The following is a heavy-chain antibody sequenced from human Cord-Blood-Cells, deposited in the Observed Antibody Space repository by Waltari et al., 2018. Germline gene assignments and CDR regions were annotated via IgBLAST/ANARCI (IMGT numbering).Heavy chain of an antibody. CDR1: GYTVTGDY. D-gene: IGHD3-9*01. CDR2: INPNSGGT. J-gene: IGHJ3*02. V-gene: IGHV1-2*02. Sequence: QVQLVQSGAEVKKPGASVKVPCQASGYTVTGDYMTWVRTAPGQGLEWMGWINPNSGGTNYAQKFQGRVTMTRDTSISTAYMELSRLRSDDTAVYYCARGAYDILTGYYAFDIWGQGTMVTVSS. CDR3: ARGAYDILTGYYAFDI.